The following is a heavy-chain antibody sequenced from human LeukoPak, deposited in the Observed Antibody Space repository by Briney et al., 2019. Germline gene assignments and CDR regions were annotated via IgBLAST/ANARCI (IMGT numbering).Heavy chain of an antibody. CDR2: ISVYNGNT. V-gene: IGHV1-18*01. J-gene: IGHJ4*02. Sequence: ASVKVSCKASDTFANFGITWVRQAPGQGLEWMGWISVYNGNTNYAQNLQGRVTPTTDTSTSTAYMELRSLRSDDTALYYCARTCSSSSCYMVHWGQGTLVTASS. CDR3: ARTCSSSSCYMVH. CDR1: DTFANFG. D-gene: IGHD2-2*02.